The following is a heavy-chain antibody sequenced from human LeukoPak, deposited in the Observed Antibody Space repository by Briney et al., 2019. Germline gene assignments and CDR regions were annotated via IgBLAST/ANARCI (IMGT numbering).Heavy chain of an antibody. CDR2: ISGSGGST. CDR1: GFTFSSYA. CDR3: AERGSSACFDY. Sequence: GGSLRLSCAASGFTFSSYAMSWVRQAPGKGLEWVSTISGSGGSTYYADSVKGRFTISRDNSKNALYLQMNSLRADDTAVYYCAERGSSACFDYWGQGTLVTVSS. J-gene: IGHJ4*02. D-gene: IGHD6-13*01. V-gene: IGHV3-23*01.